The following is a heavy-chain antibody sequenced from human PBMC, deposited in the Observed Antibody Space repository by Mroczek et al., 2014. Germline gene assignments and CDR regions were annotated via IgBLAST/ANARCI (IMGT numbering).Heavy chain of an antibody. CDR1: GFTFSSYS. V-gene: IGHV3-48*01. D-gene: IGHD2-21*01. CDR3: ARDVHSGY. J-gene: IGHJ4*02. Sequence: EVQLLETGGGLVQPGGSLRLSCAASGFTFSSYSMNWVRQAPGKGLEWVSYISSSSSTIYYADSVKGRFTISRDNAKNSLYLQMNSLRAEDTAVYYCARDVHSGYWGQGTLVTVSS. CDR2: ISSSSSTI.